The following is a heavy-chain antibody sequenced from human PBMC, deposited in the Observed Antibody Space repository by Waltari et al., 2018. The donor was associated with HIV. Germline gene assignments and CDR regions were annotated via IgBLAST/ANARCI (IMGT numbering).Heavy chain of an antibody. J-gene: IGHJ4*02. D-gene: IGHD3-16*02. Sequence: QVQLQQWGAGLLKPSETLSLTCAVYGGSFRGHYWSWIRQSPGEGLEWIGDINHGGSTNYNPSLKRRVTLSVDTSKNQFSLKLTSVTAADTAVYYCARADDDYVWGSDRYPFDSWAQGTLVTVSS. V-gene: IGHV4-34*01. CDR1: GGSFRGHY. CDR3: ARADDDYVWGSDRYPFDS. CDR2: INHGGST.